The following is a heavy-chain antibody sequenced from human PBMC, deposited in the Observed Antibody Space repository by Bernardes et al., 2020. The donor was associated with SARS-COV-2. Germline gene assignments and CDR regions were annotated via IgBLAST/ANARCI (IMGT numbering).Heavy chain of an antibody. D-gene: IGHD2-15*01. CDR2: INEDGSII. Sequence: GGSLRLSCAASGFSVSACWMHWVRQAPGEGLVWVSRINEDGSIINYADSVKGRFTISRDIADNMVYLQMNSLRAEDTAIYYCVRDFGGNSDSWGQGTLVTVSS. CDR1: GFSVSACW. CDR3: VRDFGGNSDS. V-gene: IGHV3-74*01. J-gene: IGHJ4*02.